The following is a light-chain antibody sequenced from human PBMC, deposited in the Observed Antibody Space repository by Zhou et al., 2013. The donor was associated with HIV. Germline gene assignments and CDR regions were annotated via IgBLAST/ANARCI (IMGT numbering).Light chain of an antibody. CDR3: QQANRFPQT. Sequence: DIQMTQSPSTLSASVGDRVTITCRASQNISSWLAWYQQKPGKAPKLLIYGASSLQSGVPSRFSGSGFGTDFTLTINRLHPEDFATYYCQQANRFPQTFGQGTKVEIK. J-gene: IGKJ2*01. V-gene: IGKV1-12*01. CDR2: GAS. CDR1: QNISSW.